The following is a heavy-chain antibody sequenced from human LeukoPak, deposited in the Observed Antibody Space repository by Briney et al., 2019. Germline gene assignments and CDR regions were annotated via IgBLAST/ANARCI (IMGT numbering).Heavy chain of an antibody. Sequence: SETLSLTCTVSGGSISSYYWSWIRQPPGKGLEWIGYIYYSGSTNYNPSLKSRVTISVDTSKNQFSLKLSSVTAADTAVYYCARSSADIAVAPLDYWGQGTLVTVSS. CDR3: ARSSADIAVAPLDY. CDR2: IYYSGST. D-gene: IGHD6-19*01. J-gene: IGHJ4*02. CDR1: GGSISSYY. V-gene: IGHV4-59*08.